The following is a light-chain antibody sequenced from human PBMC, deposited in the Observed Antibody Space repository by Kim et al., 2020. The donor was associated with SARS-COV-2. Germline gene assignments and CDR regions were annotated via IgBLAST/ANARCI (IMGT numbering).Light chain of an antibody. CDR1: QSISSW. V-gene: IGKV1-5*01. CDR2: DAS. CDR3: QQYNSYPLT. J-gene: IGKJ4*01. Sequence: SSVGDRVTITCRASQSISSWLAWYQQKPGTAPKLLIYDASSLESGVPSRFSGSGSGTEFTLTISSLQPDDFATYYCQQYNSYPLTFGGGTKVDIK.